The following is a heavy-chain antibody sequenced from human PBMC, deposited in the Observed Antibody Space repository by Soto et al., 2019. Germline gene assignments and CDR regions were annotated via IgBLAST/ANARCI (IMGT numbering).Heavy chain of an antibody. Sequence: GGSLRLSCAASGFTVSSNYMSWVRQAPGKGLEWVSVIYSGGSTYYADSVKGRFTISRDNSKNTLYLQMNSLRAEDTAVYYCAREVYYDILTGYRHLYYFDYWGQGTLVTVSS. CDR2: IYSGGST. CDR1: GFTVSSNY. D-gene: IGHD3-9*01. CDR3: AREVYYDILTGYRHLYYFDY. V-gene: IGHV3-66*01. J-gene: IGHJ4*02.